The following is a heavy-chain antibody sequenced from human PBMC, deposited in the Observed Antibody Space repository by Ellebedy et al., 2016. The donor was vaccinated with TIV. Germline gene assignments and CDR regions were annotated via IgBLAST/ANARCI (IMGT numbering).Heavy chain of an antibody. D-gene: IGHD3-22*01. CDR3: ARQGDGIDLSGYAY. CDR1: GYSFTRYW. CDR2: MYPRDFET. Sequence: GESLKISCKGSGYSFTRYWIGWVRQMPGKGLEWIGIMYPRDFETRYSSSSQGHVTMSVDRSITTAYLEWRSLKASDTAMYYCARQGDGIDLSGYAYWGQGTQVTVSS. V-gene: IGHV5-51*01. J-gene: IGHJ4*02.